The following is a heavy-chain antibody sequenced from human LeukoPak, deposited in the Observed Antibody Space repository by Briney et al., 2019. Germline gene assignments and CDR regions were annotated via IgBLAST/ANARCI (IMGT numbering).Heavy chain of an antibody. CDR1: GFTFSSYS. V-gene: IGHV3-21*01. CDR2: ISSSSSYI. J-gene: IGHJ4*02. D-gene: IGHD2-15*01. Sequence: PGGSLRLSCAASGFTFSSYSMNWVRQAPGKGLEWVSSISSSSSYIYYAGSVKGRFTISRDNAKNSLYLQMNSLRAEDTAVYYCARVRYCSGGSCYSPFDYWGQGTLVTVSS. CDR3: ARVRYCSGGSCYSPFDY.